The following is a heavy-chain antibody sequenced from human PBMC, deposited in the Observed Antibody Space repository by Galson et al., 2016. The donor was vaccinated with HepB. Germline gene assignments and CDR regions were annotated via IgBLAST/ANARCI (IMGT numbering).Heavy chain of an antibody. D-gene: IGHD5-12*01. V-gene: IGHV3-9*01. CDR2: INWKSTIV. J-gene: IGHJ5*02. CDR3: AKDLSHALATINFDA. CDR1: GITFSNYW. Sequence: SLRLSCAASGITFSNYWMSWIRQAPGKGLEWVSGINWKSTIVGYADSVKGRFTISRDNSKNSLNLQMDSLRVEDTALYYCAKDLSHALATINFDARGQGARVTVSS.